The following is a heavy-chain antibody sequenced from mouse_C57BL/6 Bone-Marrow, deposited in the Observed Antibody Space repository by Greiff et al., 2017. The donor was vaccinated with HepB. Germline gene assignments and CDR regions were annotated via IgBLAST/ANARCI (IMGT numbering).Heavy chain of an antibody. V-gene: IGHV14-4*01. CDR1: GFNFKDDY. Sequence: EVQLQQSGAELVRPGASVKLSCTASGFNFKDDYMHWVKQRPEQGLEWIGWIDPENGDTEYASKFQGKATITADTSSSTAYLQLSSLTSEDTAVYYCTITTPHWYFDVWGTGTTVTVSS. J-gene: IGHJ1*03. D-gene: IGHD1-1*01. CDR2: IDPENGDT. CDR3: TITTPHWYFDV.